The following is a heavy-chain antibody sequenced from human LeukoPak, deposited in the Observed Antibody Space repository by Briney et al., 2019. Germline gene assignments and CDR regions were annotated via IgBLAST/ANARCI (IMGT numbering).Heavy chain of an antibody. J-gene: IGHJ6*02. V-gene: IGHV3-21*01. D-gene: IGHD3-3*01. Sequence: GGSLRLSCAASGFTFSSYSMNWVRQAPGKGLEWVSSISSSSSYIYYADSVKGRFTISRDNAKNSLYLQMNSLRAEDTAVYYCARDPYYDFWSSLIYGMDVWGQGTTVTVSS. CDR3: ARDPYYDFWSSLIYGMDV. CDR1: GFTFSSYS. CDR2: ISSSSSYI.